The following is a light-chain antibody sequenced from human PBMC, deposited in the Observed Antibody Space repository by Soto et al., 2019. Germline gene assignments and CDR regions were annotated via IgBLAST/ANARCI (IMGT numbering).Light chain of an antibody. CDR1: KLGGKY. CDR2: DDT. J-gene: IGLJ2*01. CDR3: QAWDNSVV. V-gene: IGLV3-1*01. Sequence: SYELTQPPSVSVSPGQTATMTCSGDKLGGKYVCWYQQKPVQSPVLVIYDDTKRPSGIPERFSGSNSGNTATLTISGTQAMDEADYYCQAWDNSVVFGGGTKLTVL.